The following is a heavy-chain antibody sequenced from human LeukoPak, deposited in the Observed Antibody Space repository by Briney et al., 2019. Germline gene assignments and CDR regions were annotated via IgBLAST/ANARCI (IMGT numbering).Heavy chain of an antibody. CDR2: IIPIFGTA. CDR3: ARGRQPNPFDY. D-gene: IGHD5-18*01. V-gene: IGHV1-69*13. Sequence: SVKVSCKASGGTFSSYAISWVRQAPGQGLEWMGGIIPIFGTANYAQKFQGRVTITADESTSTAYMELNSLRSEDTVVYYCARGRQPNPFDYWGQGTLVTVSS. J-gene: IGHJ4*02. CDR1: GGTFSSYA.